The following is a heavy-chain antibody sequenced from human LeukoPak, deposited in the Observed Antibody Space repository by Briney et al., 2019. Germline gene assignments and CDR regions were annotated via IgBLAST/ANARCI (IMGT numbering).Heavy chain of an antibody. CDR1: GFTFSSYA. J-gene: IGHJ5*02. Sequence: GGSLRLSCAASGFTFSSYAMSWVRQAPGKGLEWVAVISYDGSNKYYADSVKGRFTISRDNAENSLHLQMNSLRADDTAVYYCAREFKSGYGMWAWGQGTLVTVSS. CDR3: AREFKSGYGMWA. D-gene: IGHD5-18*01. V-gene: IGHV3-30*03. CDR2: ISYDGSNK.